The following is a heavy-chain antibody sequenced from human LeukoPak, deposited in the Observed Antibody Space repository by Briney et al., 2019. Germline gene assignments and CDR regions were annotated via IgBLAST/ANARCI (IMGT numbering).Heavy chain of an antibody. CDR3: AAGALGKDGCYSL. D-gene: IGHD2-15*01. V-gene: IGHV4-34*01. Sequence: SETLSLTCAVYGGSFSGYYWSWIRQPPGKGLEWIGSIYYSGSTYYNPSLKSRVTISVDTSKNQFSLKLSSVTAADTAVYYCAAGALGKDGCYSLWGQGTLVTVSS. CDR2: IYYSGST. J-gene: IGHJ4*02. CDR1: GGSFSGYY.